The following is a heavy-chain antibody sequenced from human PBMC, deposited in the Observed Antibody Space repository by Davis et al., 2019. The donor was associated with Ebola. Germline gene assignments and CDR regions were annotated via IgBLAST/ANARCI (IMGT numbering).Heavy chain of an antibody. D-gene: IGHD3-10*01. J-gene: IGHJ3*01. CDR3: VRDLGIGGAFDV. CDR1: GFTSSNHY. CDR2: ISDSGDAE. Sequence: GESLKISCAASGFTSSNHYMGWIRQAPGAGLVWISYISDSGDAEFYGDSVKGRFTISRDNAKNSLYLQMNSLRGADTGLYYCVRDLGIGGAFDVWGQGTMVTVSS. V-gene: IGHV3-11*01.